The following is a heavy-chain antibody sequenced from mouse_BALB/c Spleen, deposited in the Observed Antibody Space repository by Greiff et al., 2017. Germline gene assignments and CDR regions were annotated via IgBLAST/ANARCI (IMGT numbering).Heavy chain of an antibody. D-gene: IGHD2-4*01. CDR2: INPYNDGT. Sequence: VQLKQSGPELVKPGASVKMSCKASGYTFTSYVMHWVKQKPGQGLEWIGYINPYNDGTKYNEKFKGKATLTSDKSSSTAYMELSSLTSEDSAVYYCALRLYDYDVWFAYWGQGTLVTVSA. CDR3: ALRLYDYDVWFAY. V-gene: IGHV1-14*01. CDR1: GYTFTSYV. J-gene: IGHJ3*01.